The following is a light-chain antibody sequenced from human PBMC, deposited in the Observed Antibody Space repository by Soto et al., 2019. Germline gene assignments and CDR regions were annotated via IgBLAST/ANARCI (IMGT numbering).Light chain of an antibody. CDR2: GAS. V-gene: IGKV3-20*01. Sequence: EIVLTQSPGTLSLSPGESATLSCRASQSVSSTYLAWYQQKPGQAPRLLIYGASSRATGIPDRFSGSGSGTDFTLTISRLEPEDFAVYYCQQYDNSPYTFGQGTKLEIK. J-gene: IGKJ2*01. CDR3: QQYDNSPYT. CDR1: QSVSSTY.